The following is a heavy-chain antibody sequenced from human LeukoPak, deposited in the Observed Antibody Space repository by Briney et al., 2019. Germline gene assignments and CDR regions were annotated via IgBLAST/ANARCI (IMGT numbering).Heavy chain of an antibody. CDR3: ARVGGNGYYFDY. J-gene: IGHJ4*02. CDR1: GGSISSSSYY. Sequence: SSETLSLTCTVSGGSISSSSYYWGWIRQPPGKGLEWIGSIYYSGSTNYNPSLKSRVTISVDTSKNQFSLKLSSVTAADTAVYYCARVGGNGYYFDYWGQGTLVTVSS. CDR2: IYYSGST. D-gene: IGHD4-23*01. V-gene: IGHV4-39*07.